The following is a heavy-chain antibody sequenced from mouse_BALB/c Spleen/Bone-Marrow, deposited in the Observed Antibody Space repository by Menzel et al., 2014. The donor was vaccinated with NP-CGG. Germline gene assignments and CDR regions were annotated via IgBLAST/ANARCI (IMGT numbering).Heavy chain of an antibody. Sequence: EVMLVESGGDLVKPGGSLKLSCAASGFTFSNYGMSWVRQTPDKRLEWVATISSGGSYTYYPDSEKGRFTISRDNAKNALYLQMGSLKSEDTAMYYCARRDGGPMDYWGQGTSVTVSS. CDR2: ISSGGSYT. J-gene: IGHJ4*01. V-gene: IGHV5-6*02. CDR3: ARRDGGPMDY. D-gene: IGHD2-3*01. CDR1: GFTFSNYG.